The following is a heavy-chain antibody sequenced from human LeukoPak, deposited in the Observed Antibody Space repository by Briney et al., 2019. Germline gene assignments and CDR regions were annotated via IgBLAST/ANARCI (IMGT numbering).Heavy chain of an antibody. CDR1: GFTFTKAY. CDR2: IKSRIGGGTT. CDR3: TTGWLDY. D-gene: IGHD2-15*01. J-gene: IGHJ4*02. V-gene: IGHV3-15*07. Sequence: NPGGSLRLSCAASGFTFTKAYMSWVRQAPGKGLEWVGRIKSRIGGGTTDFAAPVKGRFTISRDDSKNMLYLQMNSLKNEDTAVYYCTTGWLDYWGQGSLVTVSS.